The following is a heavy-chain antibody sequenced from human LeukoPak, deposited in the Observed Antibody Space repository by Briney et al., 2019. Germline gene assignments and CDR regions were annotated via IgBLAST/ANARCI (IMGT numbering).Heavy chain of an antibody. V-gene: IGHV3-33*01. D-gene: IGHD3-10*01. Sequence: GGSLRLSCGASGYTFSIYGMHWVRQAPGKGPEWVAVIWFDGSNKYYADSVKGRFTISRDNSKNTLYLQINSLRAEDTAVYYCARANSGSGSNYYYGLDVWGQGTTVTVSS. J-gene: IGHJ6*02. CDR2: IWFDGSNK. CDR3: ARANSGSGSNYYYGLDV. CDR1: GYTFSIYG.